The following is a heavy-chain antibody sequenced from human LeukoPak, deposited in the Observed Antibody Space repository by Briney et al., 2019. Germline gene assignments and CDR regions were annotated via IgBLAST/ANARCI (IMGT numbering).Heavy chain of an antibody. CDR1: GGSISSSSYY. V-gene: IGHV4-39*01. Sequence: SETLPLTCTVSGGSISSSSYYWGWIRQPPGKGLEWIGTIYYSGSTYYNPSLKSRVTISVDTSKNQFSLKLSSVTAADTAVYYCARLIENTVAGIYWGQGTLVTVSS. J-gene: IGHJ4*02. D-gene: IGHD6-19*01. CDR3: ARLIENTVAGIY. CDR2: IYYSGST.